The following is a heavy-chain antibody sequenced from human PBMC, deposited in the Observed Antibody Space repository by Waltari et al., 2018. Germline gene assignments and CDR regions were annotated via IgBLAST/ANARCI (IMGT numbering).Heavy chain of an antibody. Sequence: EVQLVESGGGLVQPGGSLKLSCAASGFTFSGSAMHWVRQASGKGLEWVGHIRSKANRYATAYAASVKGRFTISRDDSKNTAYLQMNSLKTEDTAVYYCTRHHMGGDYYYYMDVWGKGTTVTVSS. CDR3: TRHHMGGDYYYYMDV. V-gene: IGHV3-73*01. D-gene: IGHD3-16*01. J-gene: IGHJ6*03. CDR2: IRSKANRYAT. CDR1: GFTFSGSA.